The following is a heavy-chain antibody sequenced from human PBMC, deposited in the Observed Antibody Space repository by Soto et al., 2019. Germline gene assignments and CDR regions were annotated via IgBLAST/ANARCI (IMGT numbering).Heavy chain of an antibody. CDR3: AHRRQDDAFDI. V-gene: IGHV2-5*02. CDR2: IYWDDDK. J-gene: IGHJ3*02. Sequence: QITLKESGPPLEKPTQTLTLTCTFSGFSLSTSGVGVGWIRQPPGKALEWLALIYWDDDKRYSPSLKSRLTITKDTSKNQVALTMTNMDPVDTATYYCAHRRQDDAFDIWGQGTMVTVSS. CDR1: GFSLSTSGVG.